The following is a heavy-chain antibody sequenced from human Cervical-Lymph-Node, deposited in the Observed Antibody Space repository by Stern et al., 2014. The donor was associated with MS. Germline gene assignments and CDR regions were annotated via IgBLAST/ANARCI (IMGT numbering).Heavy chain of an antibody. J-gene: IGHJ3*02. Sequence: VHLGESGAEVKKPGASVKGSCTASGSNFTSYGISWVRQAPVQVLEWLGWSSAYYGNTNYAQQLQGRVTMTTDTSTSTAYMELRSLRSDDTAVYYCARGLLGSENAFDIWGQGTMVTVSS. CDR3: ARGLLGSENAFDI. V-gene: IGHV1-18*01. D-gene: IGHD2-15*01. CDR1: GSNFTSYG. CDR2: SSAYYGNT.